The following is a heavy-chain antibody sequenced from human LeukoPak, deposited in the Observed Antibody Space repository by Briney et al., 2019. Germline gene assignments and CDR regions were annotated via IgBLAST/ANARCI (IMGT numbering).Heavy chain of an antibody. V-gene: IGHV1-69*04. D-gene: IGHD4-17*01. J-gene: IGHJ4*02. Sequence: GSSVTVSCKASGGTFSSYAISWVRQAPGQGLEWMGRIIPILGIANYAQKFQGRVTITADKSTSTAYMELSSLRSEDTAVYYCARATVTQGYYFDYWGQGTLVTVSS. CDR3: ARATVTQGYYFDY. CDR2: IIPILGIA. CDR1: GGTFSSYA.